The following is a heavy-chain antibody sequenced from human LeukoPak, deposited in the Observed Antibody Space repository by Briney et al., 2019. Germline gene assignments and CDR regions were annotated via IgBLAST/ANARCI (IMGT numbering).Heavy chain of an antibody. V-gene: IGHV3-33*01. J-gene: IGHJ2*01. CDR3: ARELISTTWRGNRSYFDL. CDR1: GFNFNTYG. D-gene: IGHD1-1*01. Sequence: PGGSLRLSCAASGFNFNTYGMHWVRQAPGKGLEWVAVIWYDGSKKYYTDSVKGRFTISRDNSKNTLYLQMNSLRAEDTAVYYCARELISTTWRGNRSYFDLWGRGTLVTVSS. CDR2: IWYDGSKK.